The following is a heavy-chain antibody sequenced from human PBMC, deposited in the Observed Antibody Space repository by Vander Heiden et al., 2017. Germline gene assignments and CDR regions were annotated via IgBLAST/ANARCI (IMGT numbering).Heavy chain of an antibody. CDR3: ARNSPYDYVWGIIDY. V-gene: IGHV1-2*02. J-gene: IGHJ4*02. CDR2: VNHNSGDT. D-gene: IGHD3-16*01. CDR1: GYTLRDYC. Sequence: VQLVQSAGEVKKPGASMKVSCKASGYTLRDYCIHWVRQAPGQGLEWMGWVNHNSGDTNYAQKFQDRVTMTRDTSINTAYMEVSRLRSDDTAVYYCARNSPYDYVWGIIDYWGQGTLVTVSS.